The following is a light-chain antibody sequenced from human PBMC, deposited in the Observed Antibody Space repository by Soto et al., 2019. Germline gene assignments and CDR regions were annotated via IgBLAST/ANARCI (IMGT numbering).Light chain of an antibody. J-gene: IGKJ5*01. Sequence: DIQMTQSPSTLSASVGDRVTISCRASQSIDSWLAWYQQKPGKAPKLLIFDASNFESGVPSRFSGSGSGTEFTLTISSLQPEDFATYYCQQSYRTPTFGQGTRLDI. CDR1: QSIDSW. CDR2: DAS. CDR3: QQSYRTPT. V-gene: IGKV1-5*01.